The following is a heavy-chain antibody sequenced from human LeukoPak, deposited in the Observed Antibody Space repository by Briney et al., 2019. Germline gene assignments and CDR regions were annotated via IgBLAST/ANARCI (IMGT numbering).Heavy chain of an antibody. Sequence: GGSLRLSCAASGFTFSSYAMHWVPQAPGKGLEWVSFIRYDGSIKYYADSVEGRFTISRDNSKNTLYLQMDSLRADDTAAYYCAKGIAVAGTELADWGQGTLVTVSA. D-gene: IGHD6-19*01. J-gene: IGHJ4*02. CDR3: AKGIAVAGTELAD. CDR1: GFTFSSYA. V-gene: IGHV3-30*02. CDR2: IRYDGSIK.